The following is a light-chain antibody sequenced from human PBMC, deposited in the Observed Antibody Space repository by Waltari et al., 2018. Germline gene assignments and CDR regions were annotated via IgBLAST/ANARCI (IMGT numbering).Light chain of an antibody. CDR1: QSVSRT. CDR3: QHYVRLPAT. Sequence: EIVLTQSPGTLSLSPGERATLSCRASQSVSRTLAWYQQKPGQAPRLLIYGASSRATGIPDRFIGSGSGTDFSLTISRLEPEDFAVYYCQHYVRLPATFGQGTKVEIK. CDR2: GAS. J-gene: IGKJ1*01. V-gene: IGKV3-20*01.